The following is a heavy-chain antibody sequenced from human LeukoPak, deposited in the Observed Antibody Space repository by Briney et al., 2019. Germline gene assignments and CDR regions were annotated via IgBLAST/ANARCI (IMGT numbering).Heavy chain of an antibody. D-gene: IGHD4-17*01. V-gene: IGHV4-30-2*06. CDR2: IFYSGST. Sequence: SETLSLTCAVSGGSVGGAGQSWSWIRQSPGKALEWIAYIFYSGSTYYNPSLKSRVTILIDTSKNQFSLKLSSVTAADTAVYYCARGPYLGDSNNWFGPWGPGTLVTVSS. CDR3: ARGPYLGDSNNWFGP. J-gene: IGHJ5*02. CDR1: GGSVGGAGQS.